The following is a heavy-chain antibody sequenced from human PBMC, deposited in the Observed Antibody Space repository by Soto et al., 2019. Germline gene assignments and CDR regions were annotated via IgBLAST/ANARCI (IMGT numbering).Heavy chain of an antibody. CDR3: ARVGYCSGGSCYPVVSY. CDR1: GGSISSSSYY. J-gene: IGHJ4*02. Sequence: SETLSLTCTVSGGSISSSSYYWGWIRQPPGKGLEWIGSIYYSGSTYYNPSLKSRVTISVDTSKNQFSLKLSSVTAADTAVYYCARVGYCSGGSCYPVVSYWGQGTLVTVXS. CDR2: IYYSGST. D-gene: IGHD2-15*01. V-gene: IGHV4-39*01.